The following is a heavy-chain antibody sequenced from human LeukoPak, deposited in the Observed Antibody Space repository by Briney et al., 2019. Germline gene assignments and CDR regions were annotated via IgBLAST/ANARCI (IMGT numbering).Heavy chain of an antibody. Sequence: ASVKVSCKASGYTFTGYYMHWVRQAPGQGLEWMGIINPSGGSTSYAQKFQGRVTMTRDTSTSTVYMELSSLRSEDTAVYYCAGVGGDYLSAEYFQHWGQGTLVTVSS. V-gene: IGHV1-46*01. CDR1: GYTFTGYY. J-gene: IGHJ1*01. D-gene: IGHD4-17*01. CDR2: INPSGGST. CDR3: AGVGGDYLSAEYFQH.